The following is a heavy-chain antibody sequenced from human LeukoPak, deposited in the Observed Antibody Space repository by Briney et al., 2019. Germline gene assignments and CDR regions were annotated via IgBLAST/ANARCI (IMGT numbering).Heavy chain of an antibody. J-gene: IGHJ3*02. Sequence: GGSLRLSCAASGFTFSSYAMHWVRQAPGKGLEWVAVISYDGSNKYYADSVKGRFTISRDNPKNTLYLQMNSLRAEDTAVYYCARAPYSSSWYVVAFDIWGQGTMVTVSS. CDR3: ARAPYSSSWYVVAFDI. D-gene: IGHD6-13*01. CDR2: ISYDGSNK. V-gene: IGHV3-30-3*01. CDR1: GFTFSSYA.